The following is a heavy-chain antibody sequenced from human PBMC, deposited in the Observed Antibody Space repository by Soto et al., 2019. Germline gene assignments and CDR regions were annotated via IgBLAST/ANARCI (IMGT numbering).Heavy chain of an antibody. CDR3: ASVIGGDSEYYFDY. CDR2: IXYXGXT. CDR1: GVSISTGGYY. J-gene: IGHJ4*02. D-gene: IGHD2-21*02. V-gene: IGHV4-31*03. Sequence: SETPSLTCTVSGVSISTGGYYWSWIRQHPGKXLXWXXXIXYXGXTXXXXSLKSRVILSVDTSKNHFSLNLRSLTAADSAMYYCASVIGGDSEYYFDYWGKGALVTVS.